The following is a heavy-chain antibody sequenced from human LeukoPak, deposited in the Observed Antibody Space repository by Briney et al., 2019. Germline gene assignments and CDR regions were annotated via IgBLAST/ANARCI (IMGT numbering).Heavy chain of an antibody. CDR2: IYHSGST. V-gene: IGHV4-59*12. J-gene: IGHJ3*02. D-gene: IGHD2/OR15-2a*01. Sequence: PSETLSLTCTVSGGSISSYYWSWIRQPPGKGLEWIGYIYHSGSTYYNPSLKSRVTISVDRSKNQFSLKLSSVTAADTAVYYCAREVLSAAFDIWGQGTMVTVSS. CDR1: GGSISSYY. CDR3: AREVLSAAFDI.